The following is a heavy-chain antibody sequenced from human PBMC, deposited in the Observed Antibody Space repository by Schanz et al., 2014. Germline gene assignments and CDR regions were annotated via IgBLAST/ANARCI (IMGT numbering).Heavy chain of an antibody. CDR2: ISGSSRTI. Sequence: EVQLLESGGGLVQPGGSLRLSCAASGFTFSSYAMSWVRQAPGKGLEWVSYISGSSRTIYYADSMKGRFTVSRDNAESALYLQMNSLRAEDTGLYFCARGGSGSHYRLDYWGQGTLVTVSS. V-gene: IGHV3-48*01. CDR1: GFTFSSYA. CDR3: ARGGSGSHYRLDY. J-gene: IGHJ4*02. D-gene: IGHD1-26*01.